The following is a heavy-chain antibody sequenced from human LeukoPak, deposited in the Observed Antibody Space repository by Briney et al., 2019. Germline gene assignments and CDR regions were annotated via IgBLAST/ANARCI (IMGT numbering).Heavy chain of an antibody. V-gene: IGHV4-61*01. J-gene: IGHJ4*02. CDR1: GGSISSGSYY. CDR2: IYHSGST. Sequence: SQTLSLTCTVSGGSISSGSYYWSWIRQPPGKGLEWIGYIYHSGSTKYNPSLKSRVTISVDTSKNQFSLKLSSVTAADTAVYYCARDGYSGNDGLWGQGSLVTVSS. D-gene: IGHD5-12*01. CDR3: ARDGYSGNDGL.